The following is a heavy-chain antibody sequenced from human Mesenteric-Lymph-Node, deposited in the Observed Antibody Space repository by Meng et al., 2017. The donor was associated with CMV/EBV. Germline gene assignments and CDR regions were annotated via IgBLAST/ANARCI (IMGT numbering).Heavy chain of an antibody. CDR2: IKQDGSEK. J-gene: IGHJ4*02. Sequence: GESLKISCAASGFTFSSYWMSWVRQAPGKGLEWVANIKQDGSEKYYVDSVKGRFTISRDNAKNSLYLQMNSLRAEDTAVYYCARDFGSASYFYDHWGQGTLVTVSS. D-gene: IGHD1-26*01. CDR1: GFTFSSYW. V-gene: IGHV3-7*01. CDR3: ARDFGSASYFYDH.